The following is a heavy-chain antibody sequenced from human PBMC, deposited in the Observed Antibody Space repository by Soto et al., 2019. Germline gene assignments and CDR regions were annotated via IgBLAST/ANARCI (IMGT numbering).Heavy chain of an antibody. V-gene: IGHV3-30*18. CDR2: ISYDGSNK. CDR1: GFTFSSYG. D-gene: IGHD2-21*02. CDR3: AKECGGDCYSGADY. Sequence: SCAASGFTFSSYGMHWVRQAPGKGLEWVAVISYDGSNKYYADSVKGRFTISRDNSKNTLYLQMNSLRAEDTAVYYCAKECGGDCYSGADYWGQGTLVTVSS. J-gene: IGHJ4*02.